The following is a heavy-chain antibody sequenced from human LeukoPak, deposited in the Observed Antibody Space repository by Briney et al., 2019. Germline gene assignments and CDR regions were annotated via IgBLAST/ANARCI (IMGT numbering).Heavy chain of an antibody. Sequence: GGSLRLSCAASGFTFSNSGMHWVRQAPGKGLEWVAIIWDDGGSEYYADSVKGRFTISRDNSKNTLYLQMHSLRAEDTAVYYCARDLEGVGATQGFDYWGQGTLVTVSS. J-gene: IGHJ4*02. V-gene: IGHV3-33*01. CDR3: ARDLEGVGATQGFDY. D-gene: IGHD1-26*01. CDR2: IWDDGGSE. CDR1: GFTFSNSG.